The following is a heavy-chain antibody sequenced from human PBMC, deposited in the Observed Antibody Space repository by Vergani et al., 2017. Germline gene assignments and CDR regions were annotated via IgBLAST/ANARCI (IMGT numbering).Heavy chain of an antibody. CDR3: ARVMGERGRSSSWYPAEYFQH. Sequence: QVQLVQSGAEVKKPGASVKVSCKASGYTFTGYYMHWVRQAPGQGLEWMGWINPNSGCTNYAQKFQGRVTMTRDTSISTAYMELSRLRSDDTAVYYCARVMGERGRSSSWYPAEYFQHWGQGTLVTVSS. V-gene: IGHV1-2*02. CDR2: INPNSGCT. J-gene: IGHJ1*01. D-gene: IGHD6-13*01. CDR1: GYTFTGYY.